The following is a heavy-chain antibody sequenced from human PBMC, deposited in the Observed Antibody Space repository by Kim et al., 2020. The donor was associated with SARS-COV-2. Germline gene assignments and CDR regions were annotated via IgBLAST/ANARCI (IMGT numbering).Heavy chain of an antibody. CDR1: GYTFISYG. D-gene: IGHD3-22*01. CDR2: ISTYNGNT. CDR3: AVATHSYDSTGYFDY. V-gene: IGHV1-18*01. Sequence: ASVKVSCKASGYTFISYGISWVRQAPGQGLEWMGWISTYNGNTNYEQKLQGRVTMTTDTSTSTASMELRSLRSDDTAVYYCAVATHSYDSTGYFDYWGQGILVTVSS. J-gene: IGHJ4*02.